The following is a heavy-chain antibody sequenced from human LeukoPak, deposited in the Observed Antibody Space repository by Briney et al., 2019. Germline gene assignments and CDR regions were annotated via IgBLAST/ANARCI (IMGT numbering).Heavy chain of an antibody. CDR3: ARTTRSIAAPYYFDY. CDR2: ISSNGGST. Sequence: PGGSLRLSCAASGFTFSSYAMHWVRQAPGKGLEYVSAISSNGGSTYYANSVKGRFTISRDNSKNTLYLQMGSLRVEDMAVYYCARTTRSIAAPYYFDYWDQGTLVTVSS. CDR1: GFTFSSYA. J-gene: IGHJ4*02. V-gene: IGHV3-64*01. D-gene: IGHD6-6*01.